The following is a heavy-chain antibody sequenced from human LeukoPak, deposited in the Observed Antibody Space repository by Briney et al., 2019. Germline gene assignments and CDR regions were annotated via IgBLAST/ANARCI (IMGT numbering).Heavy chain of an antibody. Sequence: SETLSLTCAVYGGSFSGYYWSWIRQPPGKGLEWIGEINHSGSTNYNPSLKSRVTISVDTSKNQFSLKLSSVTAADTAVYYCARENSGSYFFLFSWFDPWGQGTLVTVSS. D-gene: IGHD1-26*01. CDR1: GGSFSGYY. V-gene: IGHV4-34*01. CDR2: INHSGST. CDR3: ARENSGSYFFLFSWFDP. J-gene: IGHJ5*02.